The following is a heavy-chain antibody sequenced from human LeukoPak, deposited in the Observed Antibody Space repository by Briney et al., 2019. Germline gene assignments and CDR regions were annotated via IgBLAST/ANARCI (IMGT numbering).Heavy chain of an antibody. V-gene: IGHV4-30-4*08. J-gene: IGHJ4*02. CDR2: IYYSGST. D-gene: IGHD3-22*01. CDR3: ARRPYDSSGYYFHYFDY. Sequence: SETLSLTCTVSGGSISSGDYYWSWIRQPPGKGLEWIGYIYYSGSTYYNRSLKSRVTILVDTSKNQFSLKLSSVTAADTAVYYCARRPYDSSGYYFHYFDYWGQGTLVTVSS. CDR1: GGSISSGDYY.